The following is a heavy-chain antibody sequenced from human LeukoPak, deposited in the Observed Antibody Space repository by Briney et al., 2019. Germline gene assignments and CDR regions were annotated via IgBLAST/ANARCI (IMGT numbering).Heavy chain of an antibody. Sequence: GGSLRLSCAASGFTFSSYAMSWVRQAPGKGLEWVSAISGSGGSTYYADSVKGRFTISRDNSKNTLYLQMNSLRAEGTAVYYCAKAELLWFGEFHTFYFDYWGQGTLVTVSS. D-gene: IGHD3-10*01. CDR1: GFTFSSYA. CDR3: AKAELLWFGEFHTFYFDY. CDR2: ISGSGGST. J-gene: IGHJ4*02. V-gene: IGHV3-23*01.